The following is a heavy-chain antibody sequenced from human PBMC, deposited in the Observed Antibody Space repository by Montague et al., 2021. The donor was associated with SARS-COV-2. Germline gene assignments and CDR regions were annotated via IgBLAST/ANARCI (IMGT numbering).Heavy chain of an antibody. CDR1: GFSRNTNGMG. Sequence: PALVKPTQTLTLTCTVSGFSRNTNGMGVGWIRQPPGEAPAWLALSYWDDDKRYSPSLKTRLTITKDTSRNQVVLTMTNVDPGDTGTYFCARYTSRMYGSFDYWGQGALVSVSS. CDR2: SYWDDDK. V-gene: IGHV2-5*02. J-gene: IGHJ4*02. D-gene: IGHD3-16*02. CDR3: ARYTSRMYGSFDY.